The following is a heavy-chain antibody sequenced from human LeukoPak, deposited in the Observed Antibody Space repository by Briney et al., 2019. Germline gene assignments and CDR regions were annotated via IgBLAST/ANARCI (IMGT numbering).Heavy chain of an antibody. CDR3: AREGYFYYGSGSYYIDY. CDR1: GGSISSYY. J-gene: IGHJ4*02. V-gene: IGHV4-4*07. CDR2: IYTSGST. D-gene: IGHD3-10*01. Sequence: SETLSLTCTVSGGSISSYYWSWIRQPAGKGLEWIGRIYTSGSTNYNPSLKNRVTMSVDTSKNQFSLKLSSVTAADTAVYYCAREGYFYYGSGSYYIDYWGQGTLVTVSS.